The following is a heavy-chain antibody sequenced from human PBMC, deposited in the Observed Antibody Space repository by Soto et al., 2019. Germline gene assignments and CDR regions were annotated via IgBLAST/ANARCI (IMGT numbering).Heavy chain of an antibody. Sequence: GGSLRLSCAASGFTFSSYGMHWVRQAPGKGLEWVAVIWYDGSNKYCADSVKDRFTISRDNSKNTLYLQMNSLRAEDTAVYYCARDRRDCSGGSCYSQTSPWFDTWGQGTLVTVSS. CDR2: IWYDGSNK. CDR3: ARDRRDCSGGSCYSQTSPWFDT. D-gene: IGHD2-15*01. V-gene: IGHV3-33*01. CDR1: GFTFSSYG. J-gene: IGHJ5*02.